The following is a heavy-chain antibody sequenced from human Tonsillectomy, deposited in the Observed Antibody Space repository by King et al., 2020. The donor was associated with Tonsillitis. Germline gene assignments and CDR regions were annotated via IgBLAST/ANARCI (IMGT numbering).Heavy chain of an antibody. J-gene: IGHJ4*02. Sequence: QLVQSGAEVKKPGASVKVSCKASGYTFTSYYIHWVRQAPGQGLEWMGIITPSGGSTSYAQISQGRVNMTRDTSTSTVYMELSSLRSEDTAVYYCARDRLLWFGEFYLDSWGQGTLVTVSS. V-gene: IGHV1-46*03. CDR3: ARDRLLWFGEFYLDS. CDR2: ITPSGGST. D-gene: IGHD3-10*01. CDR1: GYTFTSYY.